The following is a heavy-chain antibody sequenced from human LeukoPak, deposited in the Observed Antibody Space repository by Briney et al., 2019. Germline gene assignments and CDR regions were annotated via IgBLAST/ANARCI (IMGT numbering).Heavy chain of an antibody. CDR3: ARYSSSSPYYFYYMDV. CDR1: GFTFSRYA. CDR2: ISYDGSNK. D-gene: IGHD6-6*01. J-gene: IGHJ6*03. Sequence: GGSLRLSCAASGFTFSRYAMSWVRQAPGKGLEWVAVISYDGSNKYYADSVKGRFTISRDNSKNTLYLQMNSLRAEDTAVYYCARYSSSSPYYFYYMDVWGKGTTVTVSS. V-gene: IGHV3-30*01.